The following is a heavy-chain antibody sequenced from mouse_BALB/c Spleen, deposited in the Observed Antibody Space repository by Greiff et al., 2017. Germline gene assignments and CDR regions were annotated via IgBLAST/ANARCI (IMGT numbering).Heavy chain of an antibody. CDR2: IDPENGDT. CDR3: TLYYGYDYYFDY. V-gene: IGHV14-4*02. D-gene: IGHD2-2*01. J-gene: IGHJ2*01. Sequence: EVKLQESGAELVRSGASVKLSCTASGFNIKDYYMHWVKQRPEQGLEWIGWIDPENGDTEYAPKFQGKATMTADTSSNTAYLQLSSLTSEDTAVYYCTLYYGYDYYFDYWGQGTTLTVSS. CDR1: GFNIKDYY.